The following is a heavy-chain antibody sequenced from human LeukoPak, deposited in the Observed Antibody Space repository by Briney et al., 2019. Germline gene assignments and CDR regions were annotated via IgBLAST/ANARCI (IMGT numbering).Heavy chain of an antibody. CDR3: ARRGSGSYSYYFDY. CDR2: INWNGGST. Sequence: GGSLRLSCAASGFTFGDYGMSWVRQAPGKGLEWVSGINWNGGSTGYADSVKGRFTISRDNAKNSLYLQMNSLRAEDTALYYCARRGSGSYSYYFDYWGQGTLVTVSS. D-gene: IGHD1-26*01. CDR1: GFTFGDYG. V-gene: IGHV3-20*04. J-gene: IGHJ4*02.